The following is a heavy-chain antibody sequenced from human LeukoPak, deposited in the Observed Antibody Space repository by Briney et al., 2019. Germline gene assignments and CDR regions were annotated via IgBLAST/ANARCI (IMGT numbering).Heavy chain of an antibody. Sequence: PSETLSLTCTVSGGSISSGSYCWSWIRQPAGKGLEWIGCIYTSGSTNYNPSLKSRVTISVDTSKNHFSLKLSSVTAADTAVYYCARDGGRDRYNLFDYWGQGTLVTVSS. D-gene: IGHD5-24*01. CDR1: GGSISSGSYC. CDR3: ARDGGRDRYNLFDY. J-gene: IGHJ4*02. CDR2: IYTSGST. V-gene: IGHV4-61*02.